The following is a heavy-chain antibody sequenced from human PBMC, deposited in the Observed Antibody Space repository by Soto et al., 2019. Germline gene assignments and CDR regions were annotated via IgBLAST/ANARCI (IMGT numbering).Heavy chain of an antibody. D-gene: IGHD2-15*01. Sequence: EVQLVESGGGLVQPGGSLRLSCAASGFTFSSYAMHWVRQAPGKGLEYVSAISSNGGSTYYANSVKGRFTISRDNSKNTLYLQMGSLRAEDMAVYYCARGIAGSVYGMDVWGQGNTVTVSS. J-gene: IGHJ6*02. CDR3: ARGIAGSVYGMDV. CDR1: GFTFSSYA. V-gene: IGHV3-64*01. CDR2: ISSNGGST.